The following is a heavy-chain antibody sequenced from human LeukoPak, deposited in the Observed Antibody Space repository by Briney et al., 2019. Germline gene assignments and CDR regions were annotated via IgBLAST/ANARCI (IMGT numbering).Heavy chain of an antibody. CDR2: ISSSGTTT. J-gene: IGHJ5*02. D-gene: IGHD1-1*01. V-gene: IGHV3-11*01. Sequence: PGGTLRLSCTGSGFTFSDHYMTWIRQAPGKVLEWISYISSSGTTTYYADSVKGRFTISRANAKTSVYLQMEGLRADDTAVYYCARVGSSRGWFDPWGHGTLVTVSS. CDR3: ARVGSSRGWFDP. CDR1: GFTFSDHY.